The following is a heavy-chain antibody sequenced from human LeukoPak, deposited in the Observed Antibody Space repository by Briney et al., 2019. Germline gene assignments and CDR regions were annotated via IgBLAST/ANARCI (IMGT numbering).Heavy chain of an antibody. CDR3: ASSFGSENYSGYHGFDY. CDR2: INHSGST. V-gene: IGHV4-34*01. CDR1: GGSFSGYY. J-gene: IGHJ4*02. D-gene: IGHD5-12*01. Sequence: PSETLSLTCAVYGGSFSGYYWSWIRQPPGKELEWIGEINHSGSTNYNPSLKSRVTISVDTSKNQFSLKLSSVTAADTAVYYCASSFGSENYSGYHGFDYWGQGTLVTVSS.